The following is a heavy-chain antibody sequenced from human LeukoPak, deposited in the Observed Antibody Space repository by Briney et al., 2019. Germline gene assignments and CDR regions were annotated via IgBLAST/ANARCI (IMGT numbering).Heavy chain of an antibody. CDR2: IYSGGTT. D-gene: IGHD3-10*01. Sequence: PGGALRLSCAASGVTVSSKYMTWVRQAPGEGLEWVSVIYSGGTTYYADSVKGRFTISRDNSKNTLYLQMNSLRAEDTAVYYCARDSVVRGVEYWGQGTLVTVSS. J-gene: IGHJ4*02. V-gene: IGHV3-53*01. CDR1: GVTVSSKY. CDR3: ARDSVVRGVEY.